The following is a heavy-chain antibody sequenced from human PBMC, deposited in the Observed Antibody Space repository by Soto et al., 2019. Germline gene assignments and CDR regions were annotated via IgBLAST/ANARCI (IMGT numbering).Heavy chain of an antibody. CDR3: ARSYRSYYYYYGMDV. V-gene: IGHV1-18*01. Sequence: QVQLVQSGAEVKKPGASVKVSCKASGYTFTSYGISWVRQAPGQGLEWMGGISAYNGNTNYAQKLQGRVTMTTDTSTSTAYMELRSLRSDDPAVYYCARSYRSYYYYYGMDVWGQGTTVTVSS. J-gene: IGHJ6*02. CDR2: ISAYNGNT. CDR1: GYTFTSYG. D-gene: IGHD1-1*01.